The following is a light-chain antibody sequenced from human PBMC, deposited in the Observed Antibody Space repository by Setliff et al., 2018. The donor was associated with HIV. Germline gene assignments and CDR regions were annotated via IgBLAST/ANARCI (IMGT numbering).Light chain of an antibody. CDR2: EVS. Sequence: QSVLTQPPSASGSPGQSVTISCTGTSSDVGGYNSVSWYQQHPGKAPKVMIYEVSKRPSGVPDRFSGSKSGNTASLTVSGLQAEDEADYYCSSYAGSNSIYPFGTGTKGTVL. V-gene: IGLV2-8*01. J-gene: IGLJ1*01. CDR1: SSDVGGYNS. CDR3: SSYAGSNSIYP.